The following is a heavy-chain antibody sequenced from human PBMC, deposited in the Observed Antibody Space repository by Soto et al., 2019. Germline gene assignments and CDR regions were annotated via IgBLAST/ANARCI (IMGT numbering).Heavy chain of an antibody. CDR2: IYDTGSA. V-gene: IGHV4-30-4*01. Sequence: SETLSLTCSVSGGSIRSGDYYWSWIRQPPGKGPEWIGYIYDTGSAYYNPSLESRVTMSVDTSKNQFSLKLSSVTAADTAVYYCARVPFPYYYDSSGPFDYWGQGTLVTSPQ. J-gene: IGHJ4*02. D-gene: IGHD3-22*01. CDR1: GGSIRSGDYY. CDR3: ARVPFPYYYDSSGPFDY.